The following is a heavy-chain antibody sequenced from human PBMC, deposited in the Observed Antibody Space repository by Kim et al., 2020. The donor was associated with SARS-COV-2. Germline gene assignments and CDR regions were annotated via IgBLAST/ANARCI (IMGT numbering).Heavy chain of an antibody. J-gene: IGHJ4*02. CDR3: ASHRAASGYSSFDY. V-gene: IGHV3-11*04. D-gene: IGHD3-3*01. Sequence: EDSVKGPFTISRNNAKNSLYQQMNRLSAEDTAVYYCASHRAASGYSSFDYWGQGTLVTVSS.